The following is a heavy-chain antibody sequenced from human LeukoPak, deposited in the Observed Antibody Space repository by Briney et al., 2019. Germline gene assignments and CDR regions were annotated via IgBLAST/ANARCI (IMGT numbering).Heavy chain of an antibody. V-gene: IGHV1-18*01. CDR2: ISAYNGNT. CDR1: GYTFTSYG. Sequence: GASVKVSCTASGYTFTSYGISWVRQAAGQGLEWMGWISAYNGNTNYAQKLQGRVTMTTDTSTSTAYMELRSLRSDDTAVYYCARDLSDELWFGESLRDYGMDVWGQGTTVTVSS. D-gene: IGHD3-10*01. J-gene: IGHJ6*02. CDR3: ARDLSDELWFGESLRDYGMDV.